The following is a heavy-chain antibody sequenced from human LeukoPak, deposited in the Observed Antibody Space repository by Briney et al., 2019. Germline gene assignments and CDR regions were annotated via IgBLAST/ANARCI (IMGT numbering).Heavy chain of an antibody. CDR3: ARHVVAVGFDY. Sequence: PGGSLRLSCAASGFTFSSSAMSWVRQAPGKGLEWVSSISTTGSHIYYADSVKGRFTIPRDNANNSLYLQMNSLRAEDTAVYYCARHVVAVGFDYWGQGTLVTVSS. CDR1: GFTFSSSA. J-gene: IGHJ4*02. V-gene: IGHV3-21*01. CDR2: ISTTGSHI. D-gene: IGHD3-22*01.